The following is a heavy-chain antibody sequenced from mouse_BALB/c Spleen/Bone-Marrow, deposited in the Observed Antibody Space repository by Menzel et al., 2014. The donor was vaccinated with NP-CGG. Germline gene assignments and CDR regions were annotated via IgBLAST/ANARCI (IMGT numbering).Heavy chain of an antibody. D-gene: IGHD3-3*01. CDR2: INPSNGRT. J-gene: IGHJ3*01. CDR1: GYTFTSYW. V-gene: IGHV1S81*02. Sequence: VQLVESGAELVKPGASVKLSCKASGYTFTSYWMHWVKQRPGQGLEWIGEINPSNGRTNYNEKFKSKATLTVDKSSSTAYMQLSSLPSEDAAVDYCARGGGWAAFAYWGQGTLVTVSA. CDR3: ARGGGWAAFAY.